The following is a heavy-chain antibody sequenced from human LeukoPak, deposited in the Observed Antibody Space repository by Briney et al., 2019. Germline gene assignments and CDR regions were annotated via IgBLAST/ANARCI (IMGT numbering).Heavy chain of an antibody. CDR2: IHHTGVI. D-gene: IGHD1-14*01. CDR3: AKTARVPTD. CDR1: GDSISSSY. J-gene: IGHJ4*02. V-gene: IGHV4-59*01. Sequence: PSETLSLTCTVSGDSISSSYWSWIRQPPGKGLEYIGYIHHTGVINYNPFLRSRVAISMDTSQNQFSLKVTSVTAADTAVYYCAKTARVPTDWGQGALVTVSS.